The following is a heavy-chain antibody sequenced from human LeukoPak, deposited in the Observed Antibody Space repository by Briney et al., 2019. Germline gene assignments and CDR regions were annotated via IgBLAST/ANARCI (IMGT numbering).Heavy chain of an antibody. CDR1: GYSFTSYW. J-gene: IGHJ4*02. CDR2: IDPSDSYT. Sequence: PGEFLKISCKGSGYSFTSYWISWVRQMPGKGLEWMGRIDPSDSYTNYSPSFQGHVTISADKSISTAYLQWSSLKASDTAMYYCARDDYGDSQFDYWGQGTLVTVSS. V-gene: IGHV5-10-1*01. CDR3: ARDDYGDSQFDY. D-gene: IGHD4-17*01.